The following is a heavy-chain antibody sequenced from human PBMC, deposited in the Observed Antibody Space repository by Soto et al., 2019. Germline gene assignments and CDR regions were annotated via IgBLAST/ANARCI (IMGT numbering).Heavy chain of an antibody. CDR3: AADQPPYYDFWSGYYGRHYGMDV. V-gene: IGHV1-58*01. D-gene: IGHD3-3*01. CDR2: IVVGSGNT. J-gene: IGHJ6*02. Sequence: SVKVSCKASGFTFTSSAVQWVRQARGQRLEWIGWIVVGSGNTNYAQKFQERVTITRDMSTSTAYMELSSLRSEDTAVYYCAADQPPYYDFWSGYYGRHYGMDVWGQGTTVTVSS. CDR1: GFTFTSSA.